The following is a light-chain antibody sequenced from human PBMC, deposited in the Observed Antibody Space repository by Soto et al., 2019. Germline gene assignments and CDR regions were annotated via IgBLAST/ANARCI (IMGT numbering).Light chain of an antibody. Sequence: DIQMTQSPCSLSASVGDRVTITCQASQDISNYLNWYQQKPGKAPKLLIYAASTLQSGVPSRFSGSGSGTDFTLSIGSLQPEDFATYYCQQSYSTPRTFGQGTKVDIK. CDR3: QQSYSTPRT. CDR1: QDISNY. V-gene: IGKV1-39*01. CDR2: AAS. J-gene: IGKJ1*01.